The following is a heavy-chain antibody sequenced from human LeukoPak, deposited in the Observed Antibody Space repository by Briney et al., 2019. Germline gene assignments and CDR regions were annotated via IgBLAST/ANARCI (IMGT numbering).Heavy chain of an antibody. V-gene: IGHV3-30*02. CDR2: IGHDGNNK. J-gene: IGHJ4*02. Sequence: GGSLRLSCAASGFTFNRYGMHWVRQAPGKGLEWVAYIGHDGNNKYYADSVKGRFTTSRDSSKNTLYLQMNRMRAEDTAVYYCARDVRIVYYDRSPDYWGQGTLVTVSS. CDR3: ARDVRIVYYDRSPDY. D-gene: IGHD3-22*01. CDR1: GFTFNRYG.